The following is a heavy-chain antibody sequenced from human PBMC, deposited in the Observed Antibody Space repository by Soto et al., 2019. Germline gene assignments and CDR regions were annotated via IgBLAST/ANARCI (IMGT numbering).Heavy chain of an antibody. Sequence: SETLSLTCTVSGDSISSGNKYWSWIRQAPGKGLEWIGYIFSSGTTYYNPSLKSRLTMSLDTSQNQFSLRLASVTDADSAVYYCARVPSPFDYYYAMDVWGQGTT. V-gene: IGHV4-30-4*01. D-gene: IGHD3-9*01. J-gene: IGHJ6*02. CDR2: IFSSGTT. CDR3: ARVPSPFDYYYAMDV. CDR1: GDSISSGNKY.